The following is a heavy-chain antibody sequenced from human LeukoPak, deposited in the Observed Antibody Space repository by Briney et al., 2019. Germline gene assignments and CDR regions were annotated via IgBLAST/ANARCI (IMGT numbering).Heavy chain of an antibody. V-gene: IGHV1-8*02. D-gene: IGHD3-22*01. CDR2: MNPNSGNT. J-gene: IGHJ3*02. CDR3: ARGRSSGSSDAFDI. Sequence: ASVKVSCKASGYTFTGYYMHWVRQAPGQGLEWMGWMNPNSGNTGYAQKFQGRVTMTRNTSISTAYMELSSLRSEDTAVYYCARGRSSGSSDAFDIWGQGTMVTVSS. CDR1: GYTFTGYY.